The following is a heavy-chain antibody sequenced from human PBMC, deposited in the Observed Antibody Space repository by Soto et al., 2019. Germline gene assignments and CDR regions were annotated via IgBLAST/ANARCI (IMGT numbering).Heavy chain of an antibody. V-gene: IGHV1-2*02. CDR1: GYTFTGYY. D-gene: IGHD3-3*01. J-gene: IGHJ6*02. Sequence: QVQLVQSGAEVKKPGASVKVSCKASGYTFTGYYMHWVRQAPGQGLEWMGWINPNSGGTNYAQKFQGRVTMTRDTSISTAYMELSRLRSDDTAVYYCARDTPLDYDFWSGSPRPARGKYGMDVWGQGTTVTVSS. CDR3: ARDTPLDYDFWSGSPRPARGKYGMDV. CDR2: INPNSGGT.